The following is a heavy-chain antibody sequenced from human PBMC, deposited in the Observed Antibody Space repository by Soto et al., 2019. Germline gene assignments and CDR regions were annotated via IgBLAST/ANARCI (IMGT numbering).Heavy chain of an antibody. Sequence: QMQLVESGGGVVQPGNSLRLSCEASGFIFSNYAMHWVRQAPGKGLEWVALISSDGRYIYYADYVKGRFAISRDNSKKTVELLMNSLRREDTAVYYCARDVTDYVLDVWGQGTTVNVSS. J-gene: IGHJ6*02. CDR2: ISSDGRYI. D-gene: IGHD3-9*01. CDR3: ARDVTDYVLDV. V-gene: IGHV3-30*03. CDR1: GFIFSNYA.